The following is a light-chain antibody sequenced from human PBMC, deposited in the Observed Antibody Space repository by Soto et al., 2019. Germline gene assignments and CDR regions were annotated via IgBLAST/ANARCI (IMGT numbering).Light chain of an antibody. CDR3: QQYNSVSWT. Sequence: DIQMTQSPSTLSASIGDRVTITCRASQSIGGWLAWYQQKPGKAPKSLIYDVSSLDSGVPSRFSGSGSGTEFTLTISSQQPDDVATYYCQQYNSVSWTFGQGTKV. V-gene: IGKV1-5*01. CDR2: DVS. J-gene: IGKJ1*01. CDR1: QSIGGW.